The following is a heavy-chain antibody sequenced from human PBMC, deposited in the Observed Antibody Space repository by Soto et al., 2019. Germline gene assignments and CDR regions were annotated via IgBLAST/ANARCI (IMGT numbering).Heavy chain of an antibody. Sequence: TSETLSLTCAVSGDSISSSNYWSLVRQPQGKELEWRGDIYHTGITNYNTSLKSRVTILVDKSKNKFSLKLTSVTAADKAVFYYARYSASGLYNYFGMDVWGQGTTVTVSS. CDR3: ARYSASGLYNYFGMDV. CDR1: GDSISSSNY. D-gene: IGHD1-26*01. J-gene: IGHJ6*02. V-gene: IGHV4-4*02. CDR2: IYHTGIT.